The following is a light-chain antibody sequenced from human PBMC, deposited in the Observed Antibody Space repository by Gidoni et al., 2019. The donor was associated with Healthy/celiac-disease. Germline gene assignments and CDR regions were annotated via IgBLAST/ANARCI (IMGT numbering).Light chain of an antibody. V-gene: IGKV3-20*01. J-gene: IGKJ4*01. CDR3: QQYCSSLT. Sequence: IVFTPSPGPLSLSPGERATLSCRARKSVSSSYLAWYQQKPGQAPRLLIYGASSRATGIPDRFSGSGSGTDFTLTISRLEPEDVAVYYCQQYCSSLTFGGGTKVEIK. CDR2: GAS. CDR1: KSVSSSY.